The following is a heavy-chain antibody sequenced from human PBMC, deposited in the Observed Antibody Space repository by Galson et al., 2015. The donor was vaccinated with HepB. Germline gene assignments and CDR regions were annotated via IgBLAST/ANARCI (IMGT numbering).Heavy chain of an antibody. CDR1: DYTFTHYG. D-gene: IGHD2-2*01. Sequence: SVKVSCKASDYTFTHYGIAWVRQAPGQGLEWMGWISAFTGNTKYAEKFQGRVRMTTDTSTNTAYLEVRSLTSDDTAVFYCARDRSDARAGASDIWGQGTMVTVSS. J-gene: IGHJ3*02. V-gene: IGHV1-18*01. CDR3: ARDRSDARAGASDI. CDR2: ISAFTGNT.